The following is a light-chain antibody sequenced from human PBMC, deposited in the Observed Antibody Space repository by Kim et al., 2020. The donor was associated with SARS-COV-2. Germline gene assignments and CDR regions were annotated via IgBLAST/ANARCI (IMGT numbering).Light chain of an antibody. Sequence: GQSVTIFCTGTRSDVGGYDYVSWYQQLPGKVPKLMIYDVNRRPSGVPDRFSGSKSGNTASLTISGLQPDDEADYYCCSYAGRFSAVFGGGTQLTVL. CDR1: RSDVGGYDY. J-gene: IGLJ2*01. CDR3: CSYAGRFSAV. V-gene: IGLV2-11*03. CDR2: DVN.